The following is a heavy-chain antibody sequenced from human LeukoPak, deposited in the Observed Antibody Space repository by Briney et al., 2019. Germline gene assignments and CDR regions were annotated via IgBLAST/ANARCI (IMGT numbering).Heavy chain of an antibody. J-gene: IGHJ6*03. CDR2: IFYSGST. CDR1: GDSISSNNYY. Sequence: SETLSLTCTVSGDSISSNNYYWGWIRQPPGKGLEWIRTIFYSGSTYYNPSLKSRVTISVDTSKKQFSLKLSSVTAADTAVYYCARHPRIAVAGFPSHYYYYMDVWGKGTTVTVSS. V-gene: IGHV4-39*01. D-gene: IGHD6-13*01. CDR3: ARHPRIAVAGFPSHYYYYMDV.